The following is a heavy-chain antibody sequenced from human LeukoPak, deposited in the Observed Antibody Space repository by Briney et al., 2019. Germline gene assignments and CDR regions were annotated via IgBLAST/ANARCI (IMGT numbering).Heavy chain of an antibody. CDR2: IYYSGST. V-gene: IGHV4-59*12. CDR1: GGSISSYY. Sequence: PSETLSLTCTVSGGSISSYYWSWIRQPPGKGLEWIGYIYYSGSTNCNPSLKSRVTISVDTSKNQFSLKLSSVTAADTAVYYCARATYYYGSGILHWGQGTLVTVSS. CDR3: ARATYYYGSGILH. J-gene: IGHJ4*02. D-gene: IGHD3-10*01.